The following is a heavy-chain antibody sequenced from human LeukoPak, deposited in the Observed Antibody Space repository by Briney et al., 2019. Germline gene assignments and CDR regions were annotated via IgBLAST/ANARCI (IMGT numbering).Heavy chain of an antibody. V-gene: IGHV3-13*01. D-gene: IGHD2-8*01. CDR1: GFAFSIYD. Sequence: GGSLRLSCAASGFAFSIYDIHWVRQPTGKGLEWVSAIGTTDNTYYIDSVKGRFTISRENAKNSLYLQMNSLRAEDTAIYYCARVPTNSWYNWFDPWGRGTLVTVSS. CDR3: ARVPTNSWYNWFDP. J-gene: IGHJ5*02. CDR2: IGTTDNT.